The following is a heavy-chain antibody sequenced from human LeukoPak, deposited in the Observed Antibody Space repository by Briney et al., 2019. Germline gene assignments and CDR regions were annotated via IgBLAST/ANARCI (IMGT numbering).Heavy chain of an antibody. V-gene: IGHV3-48*01. J-gene: IGHJ4*02. CDR1: GFTFSSYW. CDR2: ISSSSSTI. Sequence: HPGGSLRLSCAASGFTFSSYWMSWVRQAPGKGLEWVSYISSSSSTIYYADSVKGRFTISRDNAKNSLYLQMNSLRAEDTAVYYCARERDFDYWGQGTLVTVSS. CDR3: ARERDFDY.